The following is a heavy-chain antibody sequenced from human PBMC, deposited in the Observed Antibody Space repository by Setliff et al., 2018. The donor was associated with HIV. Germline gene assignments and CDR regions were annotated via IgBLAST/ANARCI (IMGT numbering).Heavy chain of an antibody. CDR2: IIPMFGTP. Sequence: SVKVSCKASGGTFNNYAINWVRQAPGQGLEWMGGIIPMFGTPNYAQKFQGRVTITADKSTSTVYLDLRSLTSEDTAMYYCARSVWAVVVPTDPAVDAFAIWGQGTMVTVSS. CDR3: ARSVWAVVVPTDPAVDAFAI. V-gene: IGHV1-69*06. D-gene: IGHD2-2*01. CDR1: GGTFNNYA. J-gene: IGHJ3*02.